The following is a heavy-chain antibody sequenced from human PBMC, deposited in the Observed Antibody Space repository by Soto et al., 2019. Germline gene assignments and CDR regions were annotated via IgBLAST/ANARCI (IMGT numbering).Heavy chain of an antibody. CDR1: GYTFTGYY. CDR3: ARGVVVVPAATGGYSGYDSYNWFDP. V-gene: IGHV1-2*04. J-gene: IGHJ5*02. CDR2: INPNSGGT. Sequence: ASVKVSCKASGYTFTGYYMHWVRQAPGQGLEWMGWINPNSGGTNYGQKFQGWVTMTRDTSISTAYMELSRLRSDDTAVYYCARGVVVVPAATGGYSGYDSYNWFDPWGQGTLVTVSS. D-gene: IGHD2-2*01.